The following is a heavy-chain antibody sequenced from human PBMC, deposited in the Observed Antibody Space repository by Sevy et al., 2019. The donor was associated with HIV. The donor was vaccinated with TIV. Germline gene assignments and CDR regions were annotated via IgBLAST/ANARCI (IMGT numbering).Heavy chain of an antibody. J-gene: IGHJ4*02. Sequence: SETLSLTCAVYGGSFSGYYWSWIRQPPGKGLEWIGEINHSGSTHYNPSLKSRVTISVDTSKNQFSLKLSSVTAADTAVYYCAREGLYYDYVWGSYRYYDYWGQGTLVTVSS. CDR1: GGSFSGYY. D-gene: IGHD3-16*02. CDR2: INHSGST. V-gene: IGHV4-34*01. CDR3: AREGLYYDYVWGSYRYYDY.